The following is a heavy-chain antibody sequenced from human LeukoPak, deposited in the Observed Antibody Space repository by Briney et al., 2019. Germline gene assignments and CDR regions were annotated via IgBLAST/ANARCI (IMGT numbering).Heavy chain of an antibody. V-gene: IGHV3-66*01. Sequence: GGSLRLSCAASGFTVSSNYMSWVRQAPGKGLEWVSIIYSGGSTYYADSVKGRFTISRDNSKNTLYLQMNSLRAEDTAVYYCASLTLEYYDFWSGPPDYWGRGTLVTVSA. CDR2: IYSGGST. D-gene: IGHD3-3*01. J-gene: IGHJ4*02. CDR3: ASLTLEYYDFWSGPPDY. CDR1: GFTVSSNY.